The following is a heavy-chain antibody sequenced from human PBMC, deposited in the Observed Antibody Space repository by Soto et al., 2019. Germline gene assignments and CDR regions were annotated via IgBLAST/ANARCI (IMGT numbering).Heavy chain of an antibody. J-gene: IGHJ4*02. CDR3: ASSLPYYYDSSGYGFDY. V-gene: IGHV1-69*06. CDR2: IIPIFGTA. D-gene: IGHD3-22*01. Sequence: AVKVSCKASGGTFSSYAIRWVRQAPGQGFEWMGGIIPIFGTANYAQKFQGRVTITADKSTSTAYMELSSLRSEDTAVYYCASSLPYYYDSSGYGFDYWGQGTMVTVSS. CDR1: GGTFSSYA.